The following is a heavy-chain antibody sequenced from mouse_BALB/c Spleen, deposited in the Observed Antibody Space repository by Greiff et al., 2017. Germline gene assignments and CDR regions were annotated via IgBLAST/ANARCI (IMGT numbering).Heavy chain of an antibody. CDR3: ARDDGNYAYYAMDY. CDR1: GFTFSDYY. V-gene: IGHV5-4*02. CDR2: ISDGGSYT. D-gene: IGHD2-1*01. J-gene: IGHJ4*01. Sequence: EVKLVESGGGLVKPGGSLKLSCAASGFTFSDYYMYWVRQTPEKRLEWVATISDGGSYTYYPDSVKGRFTISRDNAKNNLYLQMSSLKSEDTAMYHCARDDGNYAYYAMDYWGQGTSVTVSS.